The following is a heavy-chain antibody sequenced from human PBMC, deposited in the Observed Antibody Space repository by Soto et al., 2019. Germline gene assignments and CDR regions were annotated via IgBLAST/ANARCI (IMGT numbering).Heavy chain of an antibody. CDR2: INHSGIT. CDR1: NGSFSGYY. Sequence: SETLSLTCTVSNGSFSGYYWSWIRQPPGKGLEWLGEINHSGITDYNPSLKSRITISIDTSKKQFSLKLNSVTAADTAVYYCAIGPRMWLAGGGYWGQGTQVTVSS. D-gene: IGHD6-19*01. J-gene: IGHJ4*02. CDR3: AIGPRMWLAGGGY. V-gene: IGHV4-34*01.